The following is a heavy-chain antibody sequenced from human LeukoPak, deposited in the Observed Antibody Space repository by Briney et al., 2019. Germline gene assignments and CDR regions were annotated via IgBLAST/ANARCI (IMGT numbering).Heavy chain of an antibody. D-gene: IGHD5-18*01. CDR1: GYTFTTYG. V-gene: IGHV1-18*01. Sequence: ASVRVSCKAYGYTFTTYGITWVRQAPGQGLEWMGWISAYNGNTKYAQRFQGRVTMTRDTSSSTVNMELSSLRSEDTAVYYCARGYTYGDYWGQGTLVTVSS. J-gene: IGHJ4*02. CDR3: ARGYTYGDY. CDR2: ISAYNGNT.